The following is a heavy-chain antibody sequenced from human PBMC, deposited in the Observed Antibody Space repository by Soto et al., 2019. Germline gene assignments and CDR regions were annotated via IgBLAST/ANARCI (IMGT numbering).Heavy chain of an antibody. Sequence: EVQLVESGGGLVQPGRSLRLSCAASGFTFDNCGMHWVRQAPGKGLEWVAGISWDSSTIGYADSVKGRFIISRDVAKNSLYLQMDSLRGEDTALYYCVQGRYPTMATPLDHWGQGTQVIVSS. V-gene: IGHV3-9*01. CDR3: VQGRYPTMATPLDH. CDR2: ISWDSSTI. CDR1: GFTFDNCG. D-gene: IGHD2-15*01. J-gene: IGHJ4*02.